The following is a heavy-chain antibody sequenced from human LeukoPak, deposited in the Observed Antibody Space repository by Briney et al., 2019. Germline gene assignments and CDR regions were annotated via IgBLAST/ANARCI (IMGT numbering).Heavy chain of an antibody. D-gene: IGHD1-7*01. CDR2: ISSSSSYI. CDR3: ARGNSPNWFDP. CDR1: GFTFSSYS. J-gene: IGHJ5*02. Sequence: PGGSLRLSCAASGFTFSSYSMNWVRQAPGKGLEWVSFISSSSSYIYYADSVKGRFTISRDNAKNSLYLQMNSLRAEDTAVYYCARGNSPNWFDPWGQGTLVTVSS. V-gene: IGHV3-21*04.